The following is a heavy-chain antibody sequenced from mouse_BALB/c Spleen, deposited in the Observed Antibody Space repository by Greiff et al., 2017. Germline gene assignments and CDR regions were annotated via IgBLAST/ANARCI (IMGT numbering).Heavy chain of an antibody. Sequence: VQLQQSGAELVKPGASVKLSCTASGFNIKDTYMHWVKQRPEQGLEWIGRIDPSNGNTKYDPKFQGKATITADPSSHTAYLQLSSLTSEDTAVYYCARGYYGSSYLYYYAMDYWGQGTSVTVSS. CDR1: GFNIKDTY. V-gene: IGHV14-3*02. J-gene: IGHJ4*01. D-gene: IGHD1-1*01. CDR3: ARGYYGSSYLYYYAMDY. CDR2: IDPSNGNT.